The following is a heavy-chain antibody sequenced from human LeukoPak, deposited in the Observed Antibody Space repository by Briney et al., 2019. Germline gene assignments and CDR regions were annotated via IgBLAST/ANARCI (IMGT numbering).Heavy chain of an antibody. V-gene: IGHV3-7*01. Sequence: GGSLRLSCAASGFTFSSYAMTWVRQAPGKGLEWVANIKQDGSEKYYVDSVKGRFTISRDNAKNSLYLQMNSLRAEDTAVYYCARDEGYSSGWYTGDFIDYWGQGTLVTVSS. D-gene: IGHD6-19*01. CDR1: GFTFSSYA. J-gene: IGHJ4*02. CDR3: ARDEGYSSGWYTGDFIDY. CDR2: IKQDGSEK.